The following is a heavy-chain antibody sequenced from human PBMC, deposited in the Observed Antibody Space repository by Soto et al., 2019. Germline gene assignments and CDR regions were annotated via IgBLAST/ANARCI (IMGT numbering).Heavy chain of an antibody. J-gene: IGHJ6*02. Sequence: VKFSCKASGGTFSSYAISWVRQAPGQGLEWMGGIIPIFGTANYAQKFQGRVTITADESTSTAYMELNSLRAEDTAVYYCARARCSSTSCYGAYYYYGMDVWGQGTTVTVSS. CDR2: IIPIFGTA. D-gene: IGHD2-2*01. CDR3: ARARCSSTSCYGAYYYYGMDV. V-gene: IGHV1-69*13. CDR1: GGTFSSYA.